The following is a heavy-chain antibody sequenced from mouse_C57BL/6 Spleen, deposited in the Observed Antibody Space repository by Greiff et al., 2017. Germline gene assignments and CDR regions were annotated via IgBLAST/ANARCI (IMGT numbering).Heavy chain of an antibody. CDR3: ASGAQATPLDY. Sequence: RPGRGLEWIGRIDPNSGGTKYNEKFKSKATLTVDKPSSTAYMQLSSLTSEDSAVYYCASGAQATPLDYWGQGTTLTVSS. D-gene: IGHD3-2*02. J-gene: IGHJ2*01. V-gene: IGHV1-72*01. CDR2: IDPNSGGT.